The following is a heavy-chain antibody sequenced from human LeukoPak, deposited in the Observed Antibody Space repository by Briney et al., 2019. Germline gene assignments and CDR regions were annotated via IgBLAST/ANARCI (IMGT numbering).Heavy chain of an antibody. CDR1: GFTFSSYS. Sequence: PGGSLRLSCAASGFTFSSYSMNWVRQAPGKGLEWVSYISSSSSTIYYADSVKGRFTISRDNAKNSLYLQMNSLRAEDTAVYYCASSAAMVFGDVWGKGTTVTVSS. D-gene: IGHD5-18*01. CDR3: ASSAAMVFGDV. V-gene: IGHV3-48*01. J-gene: IGHJ6*04. CDR2: ISSSSSTI.